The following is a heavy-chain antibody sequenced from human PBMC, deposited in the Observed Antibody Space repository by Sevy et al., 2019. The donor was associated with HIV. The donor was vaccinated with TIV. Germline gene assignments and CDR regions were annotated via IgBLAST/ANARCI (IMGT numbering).Heavy chain of an antibody. CDR3: ARDQGNRNFFDY. Sequence: GGSLRLSCAASGFTFSSYGMHWVRQAPGKGLEWVAVIYSGGKTYYADSVQGRFSISEDSSKNTVYLQMNSLTVEDTAVYYCARDQGNRNFFDYWGQGTLVTVSS. J-gene: IGHJ4*02. CDR1: GFTFSSYG. V-gene: IGHV3-NL1*01. CDR2: IYSGGKT.